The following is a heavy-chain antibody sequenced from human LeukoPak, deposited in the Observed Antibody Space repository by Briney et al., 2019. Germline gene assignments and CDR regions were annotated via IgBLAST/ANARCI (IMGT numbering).Heavy chain of an antibody. CDR1: GFPFSSYS. D-gene: IGHD6-13*01. CDR2: IKPDGTTK. CDR3: ARSIPYGTTWXGRSDY. J-gene: IGHJ4*02. V-gene: IGHV3-7*03. Sequence: GGSLRLSCAASGFPFSSYSMTWVRQAPGKGLEWVANIKPDGTTKFYVDSVKGRFTISRDNALNSLYLQMNSLRAEDTAIYYCARSIPYGTTWXGRSDYWGQGTLVTXSS.